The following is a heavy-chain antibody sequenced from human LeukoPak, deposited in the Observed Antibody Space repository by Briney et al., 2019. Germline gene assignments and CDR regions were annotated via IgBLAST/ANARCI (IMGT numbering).Heavy chain of an antibody. CDR2: ISSSGSTI. CDR3: ASPMTTVTMNAFDI. V-gene: IGHV3-48*04. Sequence: GGSLRLSCAGSGFTFSNFWVHWVRQAPGKGLEWVSYISSSGSTIYYADSVKGRFTISRDNAKNSLYLQMNSLRAEDTAVYYCASPMTTVTMNAFDIWGQGTMVTVSS. J-gene: IGHJ3*02. CDR1: GFTFSNFW. D-gene: IGHD4-17*01.